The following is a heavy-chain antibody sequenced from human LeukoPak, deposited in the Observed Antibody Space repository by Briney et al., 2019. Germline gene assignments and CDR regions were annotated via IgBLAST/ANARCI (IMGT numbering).Heavy chain of an antibody. V-gene: IGHV3-13*01. Sequence: GGSLRLSCAGSGFSFSSYDMLWVRQATGKGLEWVSAIGSGGDTYYAGSVKGRFTISRESAKNSFYLQMNSLSAGDTAVYFCARAVAGTDEIDSWGQGTLVAVSS. CDR3: ARAVAGTDEIDS. J-gene: IGHJ4*02. D-gene: IGHD6-19*01. CDR1: GFSFSSYD. CDR2: IGSGGDT.